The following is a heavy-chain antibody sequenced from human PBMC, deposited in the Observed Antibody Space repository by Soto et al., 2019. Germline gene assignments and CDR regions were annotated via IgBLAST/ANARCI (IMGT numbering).Heavy chain of an antibody. CDR2: IKKDGSRT. CDR3: ARDVSPRTSTLYLDAFDI. V-gene: IGHV3-7*05. J-gene: IGHJ3*02. CDR1: GFSLGSYW. D-gene: IGHD2-8*01. Sequence: EAQLVESGGGLVQPGGSLRLSCEASGFSLGSYWMTWVRQAPGKGLEWVANIKKDGSRTSYLDSVRGRFTISRDNVGNSLSLQMDSLRAEDTGLYFCARDVSPRTSTLYLDAFDIWGQGTMVTVSS.